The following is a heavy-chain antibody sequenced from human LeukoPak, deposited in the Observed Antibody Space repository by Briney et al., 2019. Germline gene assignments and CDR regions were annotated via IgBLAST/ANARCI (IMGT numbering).Heavy chain of an antibody. CDR1: GYTLTELS. Sequence: GASVKVSCKVSGYTLTELSMHWVRHAPGKGREWMGGFVPEDGETIYAQKFQGRVTMTKDTSTDTAYMELSSLRSEDTAVYYCATWGSCGGDCFPIDYWGQGTQVTVSS. CDR3: ATWGSCGGDCFPIDY. V-gene: IGHV1-24*01. D-gene: IGHD2-21*02. CDR2: FVPEDGET. J-gene: IGHJ4*02.